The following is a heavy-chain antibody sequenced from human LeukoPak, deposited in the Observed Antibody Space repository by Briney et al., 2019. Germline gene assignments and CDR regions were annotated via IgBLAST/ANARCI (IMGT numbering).Heavy chain of an antibody. CDR2: ISSSGSTI. V-gene: IGHV3-11*01. CDR1: GFTFSDYY. D-gene: IGHD3-22*01. J-gene: IGHJ4*02. CDR3: ARAPNYYDSSGYLMGYFDY. Sequence: GGSLRLSCAASGFTFSDYYMSWIRQAPGKGLEWVSYISSSGSTIYYADSVKGRFTISRDNAKNSLYLQMNSLRAEDTAVYYCARAPNYYDSSGYLMGYFDYWGQGTLVTVSS.